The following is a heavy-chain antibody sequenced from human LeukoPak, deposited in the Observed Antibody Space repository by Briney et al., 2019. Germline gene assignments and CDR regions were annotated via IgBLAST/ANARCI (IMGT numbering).Heavy chain of an antibody. V-gene: IGHV3-23*01. Sequence: GGSLRLSCAASGFTFSSYAMSWVRQAPGKGLEWVSAISGSGGSTYYADSVKGRFTISRDNSKNTLYLQVNSLRAEDTAVYYCAKDGGSIVVVPAALPNWFDPWGQGTLVTVSS. CDR2: ISGSGGST. CDR1: GFTFSSYA. J-gene: IGHJ5*02. CDR3: AKDGGSIVVVPAALPNWFDP. D-gene: IGHD2-2*02.